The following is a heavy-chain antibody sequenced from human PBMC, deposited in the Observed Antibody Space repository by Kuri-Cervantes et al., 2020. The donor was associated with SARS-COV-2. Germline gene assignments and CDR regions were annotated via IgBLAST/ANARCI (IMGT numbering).Heavy chain of an antibody. CDR1: GYTFTSYA. D-gene: IGHD6-19*01. CDR2: ISYDGSNK. J-gene: IGHJ4*02. CDR3: AREASSGWYGLSQYSFDY. V-gene: IGHV3-30-3*01. Sequence: SCKASGYTFTSYAMHWVRQAPGKGLEWVAVISYDGSNKYYADSVKGRFTISRDNSKNTLYLQMNSLRAEGTAVYYCAREASSGWYGLSQYSFDYWGQGTLVTVSS.